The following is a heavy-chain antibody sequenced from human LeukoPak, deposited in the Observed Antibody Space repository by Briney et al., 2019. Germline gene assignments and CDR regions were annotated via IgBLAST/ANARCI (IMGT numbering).Heavy chain of an antibody. V-gene: IGHV1-69*05. Sequence: ASVKASCKASGGTFSSYAISWVRQAPGQGLEWMGRIIPIFGTANYAQKFQGRVTITTDESTSTAYMELSSLRSEDTAVYYCVRESPAMLDFDYWGQGTLVTVSS. CDR3: VRESPAMLDFDY. CDR2: IIPIFGTA. J-gene: IGHJ4*02. CDR1: GGTFSSYA. D-gene: IGHD5-18*01.